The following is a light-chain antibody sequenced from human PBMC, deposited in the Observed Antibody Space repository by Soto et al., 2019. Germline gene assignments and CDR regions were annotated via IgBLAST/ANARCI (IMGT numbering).Light chain of an antibody. CDR1: RSDVGGYSY. CDR3: SSFKDTNTPFV. V-gene: IGLV2-14*01. CDR2: EVN. J-gene: IGLJ1*01. Sequence: QSVLTQPASVSGSPGQSITISCTGTRSDVGGYSYVSWYQQHPGKAPKLIIYEVNKRPSGVSDRFSGSKSGDTASLTISGLQPEDEADYSCSSFKDTNTPFVFGSGTKVTVL.